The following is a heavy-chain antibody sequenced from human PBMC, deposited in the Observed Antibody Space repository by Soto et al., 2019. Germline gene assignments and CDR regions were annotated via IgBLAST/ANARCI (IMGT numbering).Heavy chain of an antibody. CDR3: CKLNREGYYYYMGV. V-gene: IGHV3-74*01. Sequence: EVQLVESGGGLVQPGGSLRLSCAASGFTFSSYWMHWVRQAPGKGLVWVSRINSDGSSTSYADSVKGRFTISRDNAKNTVYLQMNNLSAEDTAVYYCCKLNREGYYYYMGVWGKGTTVTGSS. CDR2: INSDGSST. CDR1: GFTFSSYW. D-gene: IGHD1-1*01. J-gene: IGHJ6*03.